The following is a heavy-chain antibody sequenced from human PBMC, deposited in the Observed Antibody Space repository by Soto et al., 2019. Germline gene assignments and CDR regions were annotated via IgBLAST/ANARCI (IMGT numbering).Heavy chain of an antibody. Sequence: EVQLVESGGDLVQPGRSLRLSCTGSGFTFGDYAMRWFRQAPGKGLEWVGFIRSKASGGTTEYAGSVKGRFTISRDDSQSIAYLQMNSLKTEDTAVYYCTRDKLGARAFDVWRPGTIVTVSS. V-gene: IGHV3-49*03. CDR2: IRSKASGGTT. CDR3: TRDKLGARAFDV. CDR1: GFTFGDYA. D-gene: IGHD6-6*01. J-gene: IGHJ3*01.